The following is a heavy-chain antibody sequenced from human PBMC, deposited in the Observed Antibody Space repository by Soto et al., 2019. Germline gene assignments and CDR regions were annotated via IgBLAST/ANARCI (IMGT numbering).Heavy chain of an antibody. V-gene: IGHV3-33*01. CDR3: ARDKQYQFDY. CDR1: GFTFIDYG. J-gene: IGHJ4*02. Sequence: GGSLRLSCAASGFTFIDYGMHWVRQAPGKGLEWVAVIWYDGSNKYYADSVKGRFTISRDNSKNTLYLQMNSLRAEDTAVYYCARDKQYQFDYWGQGALVTVSS. D-gene: IGHD2-2*01. CDR2: IWYDGSNK.